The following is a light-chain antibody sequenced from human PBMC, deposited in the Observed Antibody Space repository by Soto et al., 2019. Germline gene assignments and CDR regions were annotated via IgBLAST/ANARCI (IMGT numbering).Light chain of an antibody. Sequence: DIVMTQSPFSLPVTPGEPASVSCRSSQSLLHSNGYNYLDWHLQKPGQSPQLLIYVGSNRASGVPDRFTGSGSGTAFTLKSSRVAAEDVGVYYWMQGQHTPWTFGEGSKVEVK. CDR1: QSLLHSNGYNY. V-gene: IGKV2-28*01. CDR2: VGS. J-gene: IGKJ1*01. CDR3: MQGQHTPWT.